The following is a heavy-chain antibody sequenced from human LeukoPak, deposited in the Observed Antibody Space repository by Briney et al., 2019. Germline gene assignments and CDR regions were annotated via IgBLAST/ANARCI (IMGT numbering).Heavy chain of an antibody. Sequence: SQTLSLTCTVSDGSITTEDYFWSWIRQPPGKGLEWIGYISHSGRTYSNPSLESRVTMSVDRSQNQFSLKLSSVTAADTAVYYCARLGRDYYGLGSYLSAGPFDYWGQGTLVTVSS. CDR3: ARLGRDYYGLGSYLSAGPFDY. CDR2: ISHSGRT. D-gene: IGHD3-10*01. J-gene: IGHJ4*02. V-gene: IGHV4-30-2*01. CDR1: DGSITTEDYF.